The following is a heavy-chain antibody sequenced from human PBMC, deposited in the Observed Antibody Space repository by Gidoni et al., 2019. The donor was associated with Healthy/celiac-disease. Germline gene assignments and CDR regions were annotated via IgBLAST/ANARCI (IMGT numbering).Heavy chain of an antibody. CDR1: GGSFSGYY. V-gene: IGHV4-34*01. CDR2: INHSGST. Sequence: QVQLQRWGAGLLKPSETLSLTCAVYGGSFSGYYWSWIRQPPGKGLEWIGEINHSGSTNYNPSLKSRVTISVDTSKNQFSLKLSSVTAADTAVYYCARTPMAVAGKFDYWGQGTLVTVSS. CDR3: ARTPMAVAGKFDY. J-gene: IGHJ4*02. D-gene: IGHD6-19*01.